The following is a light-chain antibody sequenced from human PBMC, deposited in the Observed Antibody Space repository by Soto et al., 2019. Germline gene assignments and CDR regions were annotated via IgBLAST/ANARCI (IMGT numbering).Light chain of an antibody. CDR2: KAS. J-gene: IGKJ1*01. CDR3: QQYNNYSGT. Sequence: DIQMTQSPSTLSASVGDRVTITCRASQSISRWVAWYQQKPGKAPNHLIYKASTLESGVPSRFSGSGSGTEFTLTISSLQPDDFATYYCQQYNNYSGTFGQGTKVEIK. CDR1: QSISRW. V-gene: IGKV1-5*03.